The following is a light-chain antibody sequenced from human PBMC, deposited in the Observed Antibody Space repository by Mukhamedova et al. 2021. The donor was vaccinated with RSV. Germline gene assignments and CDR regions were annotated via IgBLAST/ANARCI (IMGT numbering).Light chain of an antibody. V-gene: IGLV3-21*04. CDR3: QVWDSSSAYV. CDR2: YDN. J-gene: IGLJ1*01. CDR1: NIGSKS. Sequence: GGNNIGSKSVHWYQQKPGQAPVLVIYYDNDRPSGIPERFSGSNSGNTATLTISRVEAGDEADYYCQVWDSSSAYVFGTGTKVTVL.